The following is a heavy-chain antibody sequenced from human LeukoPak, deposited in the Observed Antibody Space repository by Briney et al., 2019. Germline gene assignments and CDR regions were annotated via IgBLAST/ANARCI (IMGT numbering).Heavy chain of an antibody. CDR3: ARTVDTSMVYYFDY. V-gene: IGHV3-23*01. D-gene: IGHD5-18*01. Sequence: GGSLRLSCAASGFTFSSYAMSWVRQAPGKGLEWVSGISGSGDNTYYADSVKGRFTISRDNSKNTLYLQMNSLRSEDTAVYDCARTVDTSMVYYFDYWGQGTLVTVSS. CDR2: ISGSGDNT. CDR1: GFTFSSYA. J-gene: IGHJ4*02.